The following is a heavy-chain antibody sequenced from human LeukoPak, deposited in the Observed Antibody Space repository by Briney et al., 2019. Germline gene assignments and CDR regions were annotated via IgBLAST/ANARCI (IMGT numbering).Heavy chain of an antibody. CDR1: GFTFDNYA. V-gene: IGHV3-23*01. J-gene: IGHJ5*02. CDR3: ATALNPRRINWFDP. D-gene: IGHD1-14*01. Sequence: QSGGSLRLSCAASGFTFDNYAMTWVRQAPGKGLEWVSLVSGSGGTTYYADSVTGRFTISRDNAKNTLYLQMNSLRADDTAVYYCATALNPRRINWFDPWGQGTLVIVSS. CDR2: VSGSGGTT.